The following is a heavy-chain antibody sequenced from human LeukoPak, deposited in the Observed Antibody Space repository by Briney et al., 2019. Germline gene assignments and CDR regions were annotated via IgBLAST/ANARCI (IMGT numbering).Heavy chain of an antibody. D-gene: IGHD3-10*01. CDR2: IRSKANSYAT. J-gene: IGHJ4*02. V-gene: IGHV3-73*01. Sequence: PGGSLRLSCAASGFTFSGSAMHWVRQASGKGLEWVGRIRSKANSYATAYAASVKGRFTISRDDSKNTAYLQMNSLKTEDTAVYYSTRPGYGSGSHHGSDYWGQGTLVTVSS. CDR1: GFTFSGSA. CDR3: TRPGYGSGSHHGSDY.